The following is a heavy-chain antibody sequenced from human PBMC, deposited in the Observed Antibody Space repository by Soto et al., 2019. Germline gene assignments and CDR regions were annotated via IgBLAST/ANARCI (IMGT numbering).Heavy chain of an antibody. CDR2: IDLSDSYT. J-gene: IGHJ5*02. CDR1: GYSFTSYW. CDR3: AGGYSSTWYWFDP. V-gene: IGHV5-10-1*01. Sequence: PGESLKISCKGSGYSFTSYWISWVRQMPGKGLEWMGRIDLSDSYTNYSPSFQGHVTISADKSISTAYLQLSGLKASDTAMYYWAGGYSSTWYWFDPWGQATLLTVHS. D-gene: IGHD6-13*01.